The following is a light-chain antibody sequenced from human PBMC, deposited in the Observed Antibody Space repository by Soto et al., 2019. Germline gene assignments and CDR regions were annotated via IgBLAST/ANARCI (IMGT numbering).Light chain of an antibody. V-gene: IGKV1-5*01. CDR2: DAS. CDR3: QQYNSYSWT. CDR1: QSISSW. J-gene: IGKJ1*01. Sequence: DIQMTQSPSTLSASVGDRVTITCRASQSISSWLAWYQQKPGKAPKLLIYDASSLESWVPSRFSGSGSGTEFTLTISSLQHPDFATYSCQQYNSYSWTFGQGTKVEIK.